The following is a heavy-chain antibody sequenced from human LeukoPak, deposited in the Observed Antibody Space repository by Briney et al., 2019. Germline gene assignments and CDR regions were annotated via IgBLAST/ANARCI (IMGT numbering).Heavy chain of an antibody. V-gene: IGHV3-33*01. CDR3: ASEVAASFDY. J-gene: IGHJ4*02. CDR1: GFTFRSYG. D-gene: IGHD2-15*01. CDR2: IWYDGSKK. Sequence: PGGSLRLSCAASGFTFRSYGMHWVRQAPDKGLEWVAVIWYDGSKKYYADSVKGRFTISRDNSENTLYLQMKSLRAEDTAVYYCASEVAASFDYWGQGTLATVSS.